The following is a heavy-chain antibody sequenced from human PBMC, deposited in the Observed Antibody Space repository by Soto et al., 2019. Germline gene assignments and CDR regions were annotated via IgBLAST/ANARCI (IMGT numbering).Heavy chain of an antibody. CDR3: ARSPRLVLLWFGELSYFDY. D-gene: IGHD3-10*01. CDR1: CYTLSRYC. J-gene: IGHJ4*02. V-gene: IGHV1-18*01. CDR2: ISAYNGNT. Sequence: GASVKVSCKASCYTLSRYCISWGRQAPGKRLWWMGWISAYNGNTNYAQKLQGRVTMTTDTSTSTAYMELRSLRSDDTAVYYCARSPRLVLLWFGELSYFDYWGQGTLVTVSS.